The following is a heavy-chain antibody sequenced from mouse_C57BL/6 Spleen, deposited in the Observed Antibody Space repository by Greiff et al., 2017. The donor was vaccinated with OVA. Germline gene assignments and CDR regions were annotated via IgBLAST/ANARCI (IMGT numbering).Heavy chain of an antibody. J-gene: IGHJ4*01. CDR2: INYDGSST. CDR3: ARENYGSSYGAMDY. Sequence: EVHLVESEGGLVQPGSSMKLSCTASGFTFSDYYMAWVRQVPEKGLEWVANINYDGSSTYYLDSLKSRFILSSDNAKNILYLQMSSLTSEDTATYYCARENYGSSYGAMDYWGQGTSVTVSS. V-gene: IGHV5-16*01. CDR1: GFTFSDYY. D-gene: IGHD1-1*01.